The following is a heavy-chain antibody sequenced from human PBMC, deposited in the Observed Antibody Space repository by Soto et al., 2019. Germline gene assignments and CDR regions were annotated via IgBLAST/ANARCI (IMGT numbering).Heavy chain of an antibody. Sequence: QVQLVQSGAEVKKPGSSVKVSCKASGGTFSSYAISWVRQAPGQGLEWMGGIIPIFGTANYAQKFQGRVTITADESTSTAYMELSSLRSEDTAVYYCASGPVEMATIGDYFDYWGQGTLVPVSS. CDR3: ASGPVEMATIGDYFDY. J-gene: IGHJ4*02. V-gene: IGHV1-69*01. CDR2: IIPIFGTA. CDR1: GGTFSSYA. D-gene: IGHD5-12*01.